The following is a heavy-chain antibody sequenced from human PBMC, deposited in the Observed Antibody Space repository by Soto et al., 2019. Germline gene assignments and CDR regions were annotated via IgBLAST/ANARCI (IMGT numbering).Heavy chain of an antibody. D-gene: IGHD2-2*01. CDR3: ASGDCSTTSYYQGDWLDP. J-gene: IGHJ5*02. Sequence: GGSLRLSCAASGFTFSSYAMHWVRQAPGKGLEWVAVISYDGSNKYYADSVKGRFTISRDNAKNTLYLQMHSLRAEDTAMYYCASGDCSTTSYYQGDWLDPWGQGTLVTVSS. CDR1: GFTFSSYA. CDR2: ISYDGSNK. V-gene: IGHV3-30-3*01.